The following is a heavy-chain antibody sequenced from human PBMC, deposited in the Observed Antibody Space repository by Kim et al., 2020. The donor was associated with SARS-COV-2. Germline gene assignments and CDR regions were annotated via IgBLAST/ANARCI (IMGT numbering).Heavy chain of an antibody. Sequence: GGSLRLSCAASGFSFSNRGMSWVRQAPGKGLEWVSVISYNGSSIYYADSVQGRFTISRDNSKNTVYLQMNSLRVDDTAGYYCEKCNSPSCLDCSFDSWGQGTRVTVSS. CDR1: GFSFSNRG. V-gene: IGHV3-23*01. CDR2: ISYNGSSI. D-gene: IGHD3-16*01. CDR3: EKCNSPSCLDCSFDS. J-gene: IGHJ4*03.